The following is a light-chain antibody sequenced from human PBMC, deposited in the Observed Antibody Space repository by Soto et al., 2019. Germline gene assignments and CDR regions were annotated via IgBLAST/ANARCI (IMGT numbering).Light chain of an antibody. J-gene: IGLJ1*01. CDR3: SSYTSRTTYG. CDR2: EIN. V-gene: IGLV2-8*01. Sequence: QSVLTQPPSASGSPGQSVTISCTGTSSDVGAYDYVSWYQQHPGKAPKLMIYEINKRPSGVPDRFSGSKSGNTASLTVSGLQAEDEADYYCSSYTSRTTYGFGTGTKVTVL. CDR1: SSDVGAYDY.